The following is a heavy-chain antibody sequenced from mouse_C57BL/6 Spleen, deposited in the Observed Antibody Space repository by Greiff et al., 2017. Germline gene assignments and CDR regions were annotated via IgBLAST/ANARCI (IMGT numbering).Heavy chain of an antibody. CDR2: IWSGGST. CDR3: ARNPPSYYFNAMDY. V-gene: IGHV2-2*01. CDR1: GFSLTSYG. D-gene: IGHD1-1*01. Sequence: QVQLQQSGPGLVQPSQSLSITCTVSGFSLTSYGVHWVRQSPGKGLEWLGVIWSGGSTDYNAAFISRLSISKDNSKSQVFFKMNSLQADSTAIYYCARNPPSYYFNAMDYWGQGTSVTVSS. J-gene: IGHJ4*01.